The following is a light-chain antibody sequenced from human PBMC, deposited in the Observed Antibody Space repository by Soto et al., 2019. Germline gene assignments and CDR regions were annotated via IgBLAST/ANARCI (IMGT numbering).Light chain of an antibody. Sequence: QSALTQPPSVSGAPGQRVTISCTGSSSNIGAGNDVNWYQQLPGTAPKLLIYANSNRPSGVPDRVSGSKSGTTASLAITGLQAEDAGDYYCQSYDSSLSGYVFGTGTKLTVL. J-gene: IGLJ1*01. CDR2: ANS. V-gene: IGLV1-40*01. CDR1: SSNIGAGND. CDR3: QSYDSSLSGYV.